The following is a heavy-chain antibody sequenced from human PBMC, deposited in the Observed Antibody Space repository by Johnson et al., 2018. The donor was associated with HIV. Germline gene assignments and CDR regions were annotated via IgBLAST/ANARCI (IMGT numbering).Heavy chain of an antibody. CDR2: ISMSGRTI. J-gene: IGHJ3*02. Sequence: QMQLVESGGGLVKPGGSMRLSCAASGFTFSDYYMSWIRQAPGKGLEWVSYISMSGRTIYYADSVKGRFTISRDNAKNSLYLQMNSLRPEDTAVYYCVQGVPNPAGAFDIWGRGTMVTVSS. V-gene: IGHV3-11*04. CDR3: VQGVPNPAGAFDI. CDR1: GFTFSDYY. D-gene: IGHD6-19*01.